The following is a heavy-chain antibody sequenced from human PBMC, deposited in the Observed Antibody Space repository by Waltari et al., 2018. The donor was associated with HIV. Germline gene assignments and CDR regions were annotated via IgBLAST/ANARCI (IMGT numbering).Heavy chain of an antibody. D-gene: IGHD4-17*01. V-gene: IGHV1-18*01. CDR1: GYTFTNFG. CDR2: FNSYNGDT. CDR3: ARFFPTATTTGWY. Sequence: QVHLVQSGAELKKTGASVKLSCKASGYTFTNFGINWVRQAPGQGLEWMGWFNSYNGDTKYAQKFQDRVTMTTDTSTSTAYMELRSLRSDDTAVYYCARFFPTATTTGWY. J-gene: IGHJ2*01.